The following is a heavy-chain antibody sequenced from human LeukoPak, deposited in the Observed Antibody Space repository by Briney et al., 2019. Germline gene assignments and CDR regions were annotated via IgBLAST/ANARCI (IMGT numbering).Heavy chain of an antibody. CDR2: ISAYNGNT. J-gene: IGHJ4*02. Sequence: ASVKVSCKASGYTFTSYSISWVRQAPGQGIEWMGWISAYNGNTIYAQKVKGRVTMTTDTSTSTAYMELRSLKSDDTAVYYRARASYCSGGSCYSDYWGQGTLVTASS. CDR1: GYTFTSYS. CDR3: ARASYCSGGSCYSDY. V-gene: IGHV1-18*01. D-gene: IGHD2-15*01.